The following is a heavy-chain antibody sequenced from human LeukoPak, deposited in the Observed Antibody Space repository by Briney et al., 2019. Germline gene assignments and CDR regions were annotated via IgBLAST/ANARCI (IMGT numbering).Heavy chain of an antibody. CDR2: FDPEDGET. CDR1: GYTLTELS. Sequence: ASVKVSCKVSGYTLTELSMHWVRQAPGKGLEWMGGFDPEDGETIYAQKFQGRVTMTEDTSTDTAYMELSSLRSEDTAVYYCATVSYSNYNHPGLGLDYWGQGTLVTVSS. CDR3: ATVSYSNYNHPGLGLDY. J-gene: IGHJ4*02. V-gene: IGHV1-24*01. D-gene: IGHD4-11*01.